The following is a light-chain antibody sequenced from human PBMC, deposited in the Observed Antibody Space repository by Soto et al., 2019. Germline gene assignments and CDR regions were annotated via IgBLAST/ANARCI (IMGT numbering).Light chain of an antibody. Sequence: DILMTQSPDSLAVSLGERATINCKSSQSVLYSSNNKNYLAWYQQKPGQPPKLLIYWASTRESGVPDRFSGSGSGTDFTLTISSLQAEDVEVYYCQQYSNTPPTFGQGTKLEIK. V-gene: IGKV4-1*01. CDR3: QQYSNTPPT. J-gene: IGKJ2*01. CDR1: QSVLYSSNNKNY. CDR2: WAS.